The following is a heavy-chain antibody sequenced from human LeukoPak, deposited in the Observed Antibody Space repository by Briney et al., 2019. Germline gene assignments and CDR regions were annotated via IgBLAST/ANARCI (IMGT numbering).Heavy chain of an antibody. V-gene: IGHV4-31*03. D-gene: IGHD2-2*01. J-gene: IGHJ3*02. CDR1: GVSISDGRYY. CDR2: KYYSGSA. Sequence: SETLSLTCNVSGVSISDGRYYWAWIRQYPGRGLEWLGYKYYSGSAKYNPSLKSRLTISVDTPDNQFSLQLSSVTAADTAMYYCATPYCSGISCLDVFNIWGQGTMVTASS. CDR3: ATPYCSGISCLDVFNI.